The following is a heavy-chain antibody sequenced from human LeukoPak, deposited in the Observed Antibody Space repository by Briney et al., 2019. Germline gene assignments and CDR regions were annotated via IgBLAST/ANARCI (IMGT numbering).Heavy chain of an antibody. J-gene: IGHJ5*02. V-gene: IGHV1-2*02. CDR1: GYSCTFYY. D-gene: IGHD2-15*01. CDR3: AKEEYCSGGSCYSSWFDP. CDR2: INTNSGGT. Sequence: SSVKVSRKAAGYSCTFYYLHWGRHPPGQGLGRVGWINTNSGGTNYAQKSQGSVTMTRDKSISTAYMELSRLRSDDTAVYYCAKEEYCSGGSCYSSWFDPWGQGTLVTVSS.